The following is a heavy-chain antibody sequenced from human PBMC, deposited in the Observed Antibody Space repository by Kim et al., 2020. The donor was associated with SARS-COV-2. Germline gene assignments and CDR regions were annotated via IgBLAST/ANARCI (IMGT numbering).Heavy chain of an antibody. CDR3: AREPHYDILTGYYYYYYYGMDV. V-gene: IGHV3-21*01. D-gene: IGHD3-9*01. J-gene: IGHJ6*02. Sequence: GGSLRLSCAASGFTFSSYSMNWVRQAPGKGLEWVSSISSSSSYIYYADSVKGRFTISRDNAKNSLYLQMNSLRAEDAAVYYCAREPHYDILTGYYYYYYYGMDVWGQGTTVTVSS. CDR1: GFTFSSYS. CDR2: ISSSSSYI.